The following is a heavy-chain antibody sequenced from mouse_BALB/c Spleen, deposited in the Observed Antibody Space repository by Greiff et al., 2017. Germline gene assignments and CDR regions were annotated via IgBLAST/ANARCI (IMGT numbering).Heavy chain of an antibody. Sequence: EVKLVESGGGLVKPGGSLKLSCAASGFTFSSYAMSWVRQTPEKRLEWVASISSGGSTYYPDSVKGRFTISRDNARNILYLQMSSLRSEDTAMYYCARDDGYYVPYAMDYWGQGTSVTVSS. J-gene: IGHJ4*01. CDR2: ISSGGST. CDR3: ARDDGYYVPYAMDY. CDR1: GFTFSSYA. D-gene: IGHD2-3*01. V-gene: IGHV5-6-5*01.